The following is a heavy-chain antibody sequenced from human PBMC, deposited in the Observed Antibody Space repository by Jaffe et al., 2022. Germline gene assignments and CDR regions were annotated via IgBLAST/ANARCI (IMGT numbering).Heavy chain of an antibody. D-gene: IGHD5-18*01. J-gene: IGHJ4*02. CDR1: GYSISSGYY. V-gene: IGHV4-38-2*01. CDR2: IYHSGST. Sequence: QVQLQESGPGLVKPSETLSLTCAVSGYSISSGYYWGWIRQPPGKGLEWIGSIYHSGSTYYNPSLKSRVTISVDTSKNQFSLKLSSVTAADTAVYYCARLGPAEHTAMVPIDYWGQGTLVTVSS. CDR3: ARLGPAEHTAMVPIDY.